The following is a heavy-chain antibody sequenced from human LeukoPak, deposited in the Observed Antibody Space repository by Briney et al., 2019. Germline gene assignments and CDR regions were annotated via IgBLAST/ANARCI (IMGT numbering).Heavy chain of an antibody. D-gene: IGHD2-15*01. V-gene: IGHV3-23*01. CDR2: ISGSGGST. CDR1: GFTFSSYA. Sequence: GSLSLSCAASGFTFSSYAMSWVRQAPGKGLEWVSAISGSGGSTYYADSVKGRFTISRDNSKSTLCLQMNSLRAEDTAVYYCAKQLGYCSDGSCYFPYWGQGTLVTVSS. CDR3: AKQLGYCSDGSCYFPY. J-gene: IGHJ4*02.